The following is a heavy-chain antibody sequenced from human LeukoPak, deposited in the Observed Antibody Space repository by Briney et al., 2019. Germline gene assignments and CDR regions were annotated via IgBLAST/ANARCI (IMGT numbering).Heavy chain of an antibody. CDR3: AFDSSGYYQSGPFDY. V-gene: IGHV1-46*01. J-gene: IGHJ4*02. Sequence: GASVKVSRKASGYTFTSYYMHWVRQAPGQGLEWMGIINPSGGSTSYAQKFQGRVTMTRDMSTSTVYMELSSLRSEDTAVYYCAFDSSGYYQSGPFDYWGQGTLVTVSS. D-gene: IGHD3-22*01. CDR2: INPSGGST. CDR1: GYTFTSYY.